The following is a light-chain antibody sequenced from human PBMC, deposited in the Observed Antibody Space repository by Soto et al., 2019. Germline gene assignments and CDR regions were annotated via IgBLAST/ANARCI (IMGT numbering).Light chain of an antibody. CDR1: RSFRSNS. CDR3: QQYDTSPLT. Sequence: EIVLTQSPGALSLSPGERATLSCGASRSFRSNSLAWYQQKPGQAPRLLIYGASSRATGVPDRFSGSGSGTDFTLTISRLEPEDFAVYHCQQYDTSPLTFGGGTKVDIK. J-gene: IGKJ4*01. V-gene: IGKV3-20*01. CDR2: GAS.